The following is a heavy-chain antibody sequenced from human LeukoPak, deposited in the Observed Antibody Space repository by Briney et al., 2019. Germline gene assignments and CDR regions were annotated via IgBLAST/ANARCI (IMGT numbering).Heavy chain of an antibody. J-gene: IGHJ4*02. V-gene: IGHV1-46*01. D-gene: IGHD4-17*01. CDR3: ASEKNYGDKYFDS. CDR2: INRGDGIT. Sequence: GESLKISCKASGYSFTTYWIGWVRQEPGKGLEWMGIINRGDGITGYAQRFQGRVTLTRDTSTSTAYMELSSLRSEDTAIYYCASEKNYGDKYFDSWGQGTVVTVSS. CDR1: GYSFTTYW.